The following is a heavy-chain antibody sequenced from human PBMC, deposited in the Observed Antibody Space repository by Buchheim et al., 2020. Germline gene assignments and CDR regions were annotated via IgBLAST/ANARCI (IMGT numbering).Heavy chain of an antibody. CDR2: ISYDGSNK. J-gene: IGHJ6*02. V-gene: IGHV3-30*04. D-gene: IGHD3-22*01. CDR3: ARDQGYSSGYYYYYYGMDV. CDR1: GFTFSSYA. Sequence: QVQLVESGGGVVQPGRSLRLSCAASGFTFSSYAMHWVRQAPGKGLEWVAVISYDGSNKYYADSVKGRFTISRDNSKNTLYLQMNSLRAKNTAVYYCARDQGYSSGYYYYYYGMDVWGQGT.